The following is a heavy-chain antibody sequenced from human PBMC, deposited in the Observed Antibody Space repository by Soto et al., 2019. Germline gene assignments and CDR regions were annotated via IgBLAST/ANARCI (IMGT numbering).Heavy chain of an antibody. J-gene: IGHJ4*02. CDR2: IYHTGAT. Sequence: PSETLSLTCAVSGDSISRGYHWAWIRQPPGKELEWVASIYHTGATYYNPSLTSRVTISVDTSRNQFSLLLTSVTAADSAEYYVARSVNVGYYAYWGQGTPVTVSS. CDR1: GDSISRGYH. D-gene: IGHD3-22*01. V-gene: IGHV4-38-2*01. CDR3: ARSVNVGYYAY.